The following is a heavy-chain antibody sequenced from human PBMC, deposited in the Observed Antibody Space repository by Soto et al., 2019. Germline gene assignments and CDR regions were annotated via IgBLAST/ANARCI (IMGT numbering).Heavy chain of an antibody. Sequence: GGSRRLSSSASGVPFRNGWMSWVRQAPGKGLEWVGRIKSKTDGGTTDYAAPVKGRFTISRDDSKNTLYLQMNSLKTEDTAVYYCTTGIAAAASWGQGNLVTVSA. CDR2: IKSKTDGGTT. V-gene: IGHV3-15*01. J-gene: IGHJ5*02. CDR1: GVPFRNGW. D-gene: IGHD6-13*01. CDR3: TTGIAAAAS.